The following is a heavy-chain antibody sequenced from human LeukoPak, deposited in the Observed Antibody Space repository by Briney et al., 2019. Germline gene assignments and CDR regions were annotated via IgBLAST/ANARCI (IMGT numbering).Heavy chain of an antibody. Sequence: ASVKVSCKASGYTFTRYGISWVRQAPGQGLEWMGWISADSGDTRYAQNLQGRVTMATDTSTRTAYMELRSLRSDDTAVYYCARDWATGYNWFDHWGQGTLVIVSS. CDR1: GYTFTRYG. V-gene: IGHV1-18*01. D-gene: IGHD5-12*01. CDR3: ARDWATGYNWFDH. CDR2: ISADSGDT. J-gene: IGHJ5*02.